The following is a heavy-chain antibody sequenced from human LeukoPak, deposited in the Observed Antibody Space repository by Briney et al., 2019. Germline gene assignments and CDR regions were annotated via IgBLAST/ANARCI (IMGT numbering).Heavy chain of an antibody. D-gene: IGHD2-2*01. V-gene: IGHV1-18*01. CDR3: ARSRCSTSTSCYYFFFFDS. Sequence: ASVKVSCRASGYTFNSYGITWVRQAPGQRLEWMAWSSGTGYNIEYAEKFQERVIMTTDTSTSTAYMELRSLRSDDTAVYYCARSRCSTSTSCYYFFFFDSWGQGTLVTVSS. CDR1: GYTFNSYG. CDR2: SSGTGYNI. J-gene: IGHJ4*02.